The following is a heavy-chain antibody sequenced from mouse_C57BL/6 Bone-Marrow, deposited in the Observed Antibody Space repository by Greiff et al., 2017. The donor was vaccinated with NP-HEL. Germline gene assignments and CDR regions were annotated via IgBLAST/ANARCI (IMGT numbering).Heavy chain of an antibody. CDR1: GFSFNNYA. J-gene: IGHJ4*01. V-gene: IGHV10-1*01. CDR2: IRSKSNNYAT. Sequence: VQLVESGGGLVQPKGSLKLSCAASGFSFNNYAMNWVRQAPGKGLEWVARIRSKSNNYATYYADSVKDRFTISRDDSESMLYLQMINLKTSDTAMYSCVNFDYYCSSFDYWGQGTSVTVSS. D-gene: IGHD1-1*01. CDR3: VNFDYYCSSFDY.